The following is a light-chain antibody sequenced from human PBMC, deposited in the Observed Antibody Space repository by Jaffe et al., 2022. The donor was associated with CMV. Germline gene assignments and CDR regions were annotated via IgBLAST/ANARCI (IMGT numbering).Light chain of an antibody. CDR2: DVS. CDR1: SSDVGAYNY. J-gene: IGLJ2*01. V-gene: IGLV2-14*03. CDR3: SSYTTGSTLV. Sequence: QSALTQPASVSGSPEQSITISCTGTSSDVGAYNYVSWYQQHPGKAPKIMIYDVSNRPSGVSNRFSGSKSGNTASLTISGLQAEDEADYYCSSYTTGSTLVFGGGTKLTVL.